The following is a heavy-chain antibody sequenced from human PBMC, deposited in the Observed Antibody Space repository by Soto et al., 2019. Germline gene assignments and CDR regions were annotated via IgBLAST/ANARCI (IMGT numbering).Heavy chain of an antibody. CDR2: ISYDGSNK. CDR3: AKGLKWELRGGGYFQH. J-gene: IGHJ1*01. D-gene: IGHD1-26*01. CDR1: GFTFSSYG. V-gene: IGHV3-30*18. Sequence: QVQLVESGGGVVQPGRSLRLSCAASGFTFSSYGMHWVRKAPGKGLEWVAVISYDGSNKYYADSVKGRFTISRDNSKNTLYLQMNSLRAEDTAVYYCAKGLKWELRGGGYFQHWGQGTLVTVSS.